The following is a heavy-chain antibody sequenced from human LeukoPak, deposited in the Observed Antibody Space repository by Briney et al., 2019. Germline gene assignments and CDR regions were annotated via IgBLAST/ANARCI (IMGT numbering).Heavy chain of an antibody. CDR1: GFTVSSNY. D-gene: IGHD4-17*01. J-gene: IGHJ4*02. V-gene: IGHV3-66*01. CDR3: ARLNFGDDY. Sequence: GGSLRLSCAASGFTVSSNYINWVRQAPGKGLEWVSLIYGSTSADYADSVKGRFTISRDTSMNTVYPQMNSLRAEDTAVYYCARLNFGDDYWGQGTLVTVSS. CDR2: IYGSTSA.